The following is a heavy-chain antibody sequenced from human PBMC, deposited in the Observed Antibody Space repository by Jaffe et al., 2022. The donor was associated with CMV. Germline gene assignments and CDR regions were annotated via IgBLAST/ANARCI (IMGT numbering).Heavy chain of an antibody. D-gene: IGHD3-22*01. J-gene: IGHJ4*02. V-gene: IGHV3-15*01. CDR2: IKSKTDGGTT. Sequence: EVQLVESGGGLVKPGGSLRLSCAASGFTFSNAWMSWVRQAPGKGLEWVGRIKSKTDGGTTDYAAPVKGRFTISRDDSKNTLYLQMNSLKTEDTAVYYCTTDWVEDSSGYYYGTYYFDYWGQGTLVTVSS. CDR3: TTDWVEDSSGYYYGTYYFDY. CDR1: GFTFSNAW.